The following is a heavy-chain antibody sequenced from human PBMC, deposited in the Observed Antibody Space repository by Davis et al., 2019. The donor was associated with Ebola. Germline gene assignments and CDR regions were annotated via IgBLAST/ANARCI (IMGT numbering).Heavy chain of an antibody. CDR3: ARSLLRFLEGPDT. V-gene: IGHV4-34*01. CDR2: INVVGST. Sequence: SETLSLTFAVYGASFGASCWRGLRQSPGEGLKGFGEINVVGSTNYNPSLKSRVSITVDTFKNQLSLKLSHVTAADTAVYYCARSLLRFLEGPDTWGQGTLVTVSS. J-gene: IGHJ5*02. CDR1: GASFGASC. D-gene: IGHD3-3*01.